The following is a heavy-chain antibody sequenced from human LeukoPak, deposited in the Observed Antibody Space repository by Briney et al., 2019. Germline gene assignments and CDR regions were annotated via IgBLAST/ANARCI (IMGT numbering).Heavy chain of an antibody. Sequence: PSETLSLTCTVSGGSISSSSYYWGWIRQPPGKGLEWIGTIYYSGSTYYNPSLKSRVTISVDTSKNQFSLKLSSVTAADTAVYYCARLYYYDSSGYHYVGGSFDYWGQGTLVTVSS. D-gene: IGHD3-22*01. V-gene: IGHV4-39*01. J-gene: IGHJ4*02. CDR3: ARLYYYDSSGYHYVGGSFDY. CDR2: IYYSGST. CDR1: GGSISSSSYY.